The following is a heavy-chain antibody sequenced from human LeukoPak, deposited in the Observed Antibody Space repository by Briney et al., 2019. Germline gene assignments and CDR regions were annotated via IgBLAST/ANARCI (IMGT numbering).Heavy chain of an antibody. V-gene: IGHV3-9*01. CDR1: GFTFDDYA. D-gene: IGHD3-22*01. CDR3: AKGYDSSGYRMGGVFDI. Sequence: PGGSLRLSCAASGFTFDDYAMHGVRQAPGKGLEWVSGISWNSGSIGYADSVKGRFTISRDNAKNSLYLQMNSLRAEDTALYYCAKGYDSSGYRMGGVFDIWGQGTMVTVSS. J-gene: IGHJ3*02. CDR2: ISWNSGSI.